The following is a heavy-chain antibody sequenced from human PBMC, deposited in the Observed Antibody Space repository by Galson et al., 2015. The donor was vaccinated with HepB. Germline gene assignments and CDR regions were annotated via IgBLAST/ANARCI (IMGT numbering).Heavy chain of an antibody. CDR2: IKQDGSEK. V-gene: IGHV3-7*03. Sequence: SLRLSCAASGFTFSSYWMSWVRQAPGKGLEWVANIKQDGSEKYYVDSVKGRFTISRNNAKNSLYLQMNSLRAEDTAVYYCARDPTPRLGIAAAGIDYWGQGTLVTVSS. J-gene: IGHJ4*02. D-gene: IGHD6-13*01. CDR1: GFTFSSYW. CDR3: ARDPTPRLGIAAAGIDY.